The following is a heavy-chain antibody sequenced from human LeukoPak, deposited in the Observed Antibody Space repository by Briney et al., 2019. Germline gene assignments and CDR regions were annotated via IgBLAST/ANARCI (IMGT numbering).Heavy chain of an antibody. Sequence: SETLSLTCTVSGGPIRSYYWSWIRQPAGKGLEWIGRIYSTGITNYHPALKSRVTMSLDTSKNQFSLKLSSVTAADTAMYYCATWYFSRFDPWGQGTLVTVSS. J-gene: IGHJ5*02. V-gene: IGHV4-4*07. CDR2: IYSTGIT. CDR3: ATWYFSRFDP. CDR1: GGPIRSYY. D-gene: IGHD3-3*01.